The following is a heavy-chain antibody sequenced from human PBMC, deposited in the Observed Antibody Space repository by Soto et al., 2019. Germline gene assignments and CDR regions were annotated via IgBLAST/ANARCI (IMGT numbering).Heavy chain of an antibody. CDR3: TRLITFGGTRYYFDY. CDR1: GFTFGDYG. CDR2: IRGKAYGGTI. V-gene: IGHV3-49*03. J-gene: IGHJ4*02. D-gene: IGHD3-16*01. Sequence: GSLRLSCTASGFTFGDYGMSWFRQAPGKGLEWVGFIRGKAYGGTIEYAASVRGRFTISRDDSKSIVYLQMNSLKTEDTAVYHCTRLITFGGTRYYFDYWGQGTLVTVSS.